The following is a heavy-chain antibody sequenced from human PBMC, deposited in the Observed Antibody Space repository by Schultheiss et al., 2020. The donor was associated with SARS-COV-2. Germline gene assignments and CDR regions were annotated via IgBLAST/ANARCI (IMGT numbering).Heavy chain of an antibody. CDR3: ARAGGLQTNPADLDY. CDR2: IIPILGKA. V-gene: IGHV1-69*10. CDR1: GGTLSSYT. J-gene: IGHJ4*02. Sequence: SVKVSCKASGGTLSSYTISWVRQAPGQGLEWMGGIIPILGKANYAQKFQGRVTITADELTTTVYMELSSLSSEDTAVYYCARAGGLQTNPADLDYWGQGTLVTVSS. D-gene: IGHD1-14*01.